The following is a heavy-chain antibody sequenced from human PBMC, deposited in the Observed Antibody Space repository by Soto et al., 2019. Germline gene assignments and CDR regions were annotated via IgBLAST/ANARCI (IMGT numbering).Heavy chain of an antibody. V-gene: IGHV5-51*01. Sequence: PGESLKISCKGSGYSFTSYWIGWVRQMPGKGLESMGIIYPGDSDTRYSPSFQGQVTISADMSISTAHLQWYDLKASDSAMYYCARHIGAYYDNNGYPYFDYWGQGTRVTVSS. CDR3: ARHIGAYYDNNGYPYFDY. D-gene: IGHD3-22*01. CDR1: GYSFTSYW. J-gene: IGHJ4*02. CDR2: IYPGDSDT.